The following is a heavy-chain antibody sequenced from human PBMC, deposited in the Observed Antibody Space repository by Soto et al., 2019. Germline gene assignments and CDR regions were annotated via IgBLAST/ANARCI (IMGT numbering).Heavy chain of an antibody. V-gene: IGHV1-46*01. CDR1: GYTFTSYY. D-gene: IGHD6-13*01. J-gene: IGHJ6*02. CDR2: INPSGGST. CDR3: ARLWGSGYSSSWSNYYYYGMDV. Sequence: ASVKVSCKASGYTFTSYYIHLVRQAPGQRLEWMGIINPSGGSTSYAQKFQGRVTMTRDTSTSTVYMELSSLRSEDTAVYYCARLWGSGYSSSWSNYYYYGMDVWGQGTTVTVSS.